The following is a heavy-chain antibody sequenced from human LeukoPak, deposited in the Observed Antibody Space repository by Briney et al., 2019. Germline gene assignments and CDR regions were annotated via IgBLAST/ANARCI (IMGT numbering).Heavy chain of an antibody. Sequence: ASVKVSCKASGGTFSSYAISWVRQAPGQGLEWMGGIIPIFGTANYAQKSQGRVTITTDESTSTAYMELSSLRSEDTAVYYCARGSAAIMRGWPGHSTWCYDYWGQGTLVTVSS. D-gene: IGHD2-2*02. CDR2: IIPIFGTA. V-gene: IGHV1-69*05. J-gene: IGHJ4*02. CDR1: GGTFSSYA. CDR3: ARGSAAIMRGWPGHSTWCYDY.